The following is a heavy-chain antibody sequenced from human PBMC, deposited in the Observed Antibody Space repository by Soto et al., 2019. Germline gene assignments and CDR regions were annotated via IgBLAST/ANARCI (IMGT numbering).Heavy chain of an antibody. CDR3: AKYQLRYFDWSHFWFDP. V-gene: IGHV3-23*01. CDR1: GFTFSSYA. CDR2: ISGSGGST. Sequence: GGSLRLSCAASGFTFSSYAMSWVRQAPGKGLEWVSAISGSGGSTYYADSVKGRFTISRDNSKNTLYLQMNSLRAEDTAVYYCAKYQLRYFDWSHFWFDPWGQGTLVTVSS. D-gene: IGHD3-9*01. J-gene: IGHJ5*02.